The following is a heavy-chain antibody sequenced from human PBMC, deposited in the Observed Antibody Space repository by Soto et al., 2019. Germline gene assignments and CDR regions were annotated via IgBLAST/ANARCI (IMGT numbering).Heavy chain of an antibody. D-gene: IGHD3-16*02. CDR1: GFTFSSYW. CDR3: AKEMGGLVVVIFFDI. CDR2: ISGSGGST. Sequence: GGSLRLSCAASGFTFSSYWMHWVRQAPGKGLVWVSAISGSGGSTYYADSVKGRLTISRDNSKNTLYLQMNSLRAEDTAVYYCAKEMGGLVVVIFFDIWGQGTMVTVSS. V-gene: IGHV3-23*01. J-gene: IGHJ3*02.